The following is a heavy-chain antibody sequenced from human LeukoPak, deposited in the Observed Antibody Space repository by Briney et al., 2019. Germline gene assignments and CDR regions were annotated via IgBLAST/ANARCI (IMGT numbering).Heavy chain of an antibody. CDR3: AKDFNGGWYGDYFDY. CDR2: ISDSGDRT. D-gene: IGHD6-19*01. V-gene: IGHV3-23*01. J-gene: IGHJ4*02. CDR1: GFTFSSYA. Sequence: SGGSLRLSCAASGFTFSSYAMSWVRQAPGKGLGWVSFISDSGDRTYYADSVKGRFTISRDNSKNTLYLQMNSLRAEDTALYYCAKDFNGGWYGDYFDYWGQGVLVTVSS.